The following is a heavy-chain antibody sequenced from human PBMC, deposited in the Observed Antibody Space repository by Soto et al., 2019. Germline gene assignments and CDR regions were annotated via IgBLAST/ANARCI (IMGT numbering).Heavy chain of an antibody. CDR1: GFTFSSYW. CDR2: IKQDGSEK. D-gene: IGHD3-3*01. V-gene: IGHV3-7*01. CDR3: ARFGNDDFWSGYYRGDAFDI. Sequence: GGSLRLSCAASGFTFSSYWMSWVRQAPGKGLEWVANIKQDGSEKYYVDSVKGRFTISRDNAKNSLYLQMNSLRAEDRAVYYCARFGNDDFWSGYYRGDAFDIWGQGTMVTVSS. J-gene: IGHJ3*02.